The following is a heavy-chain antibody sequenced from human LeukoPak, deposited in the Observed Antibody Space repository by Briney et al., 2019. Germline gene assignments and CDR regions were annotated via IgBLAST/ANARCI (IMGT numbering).Heavy chain of an antibody. J-gene: IGHJ4*02. D-gene: IGHD3-22*01. CDR2: ISNNGGST. CDR3: VKGHDTGGYSYLDY. Sequence: GGSLRLSCSANGFTFSTYALHWVRQAPGKGLEYVSAISNNGGSTYYGDSLKDRFTISRDNSKNTVYLQMSSLRADDTAVYYCVKGHDTGGYSYLDYWGQGTLVTVSS. CDR1: GFTFSTYA. V-gene: IGHV3-64D*09.